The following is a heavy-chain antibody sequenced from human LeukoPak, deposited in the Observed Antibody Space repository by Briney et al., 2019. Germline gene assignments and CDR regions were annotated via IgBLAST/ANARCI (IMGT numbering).Heavy chain of an antibody. Sequence: SQTLSLTCTVPGGPISRGGYYWSWISQHPGKGLEWIGYIYYSGCTYYNPSLKSRVTLSVDQSKNRSSLNLISRPAPVLAGDYCARFRPLPYYFDYWGQGTLVTVPS. CDR1: GGPISRGGYY. V-gene: IGHV4-31*03. CDR2: IYYSGCT. J-gene: IGHJ4*02. CDR3: ARFRPLPYYFDY.